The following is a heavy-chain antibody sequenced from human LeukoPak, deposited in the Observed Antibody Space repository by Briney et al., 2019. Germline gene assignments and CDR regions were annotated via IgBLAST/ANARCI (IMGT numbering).Heavy chain of an antibody. CDR2: IKQDGSEK. V-gene: IGHV3-7*01. D-gene: IGHD4-17*01. CDR3: ARGGEYGDYLFDY. CDR1: GFTFSSFW. Sequence: GGSLRLSCAASGFTFSSFWMSWVRQAPGKGLEWVANIKQDGSEKYYVDSVKGRFTISRDNAKNSLYLQMNSLRAEDTAVYYCARGGEYGDYLFDYWGQGTLVTVSS. J-gene: IGHJ4*02.